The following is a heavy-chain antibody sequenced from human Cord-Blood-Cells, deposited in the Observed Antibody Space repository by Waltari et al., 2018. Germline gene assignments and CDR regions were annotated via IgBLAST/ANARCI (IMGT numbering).Heavy chain of an antibody. CDR1: GYPFTSYD. CDR2: MNPNSGNT. J-gene: IGHJ3*02. Sequence: QVQLVQSGAEVKKPGASVKVSCKASGYPFTSYDINWVRQATGQGLEWMGWMNPNSGNTGYAQKFQGRVTITRNTSISTAYMELSSLRSEDTAVYYCASGGIAAAGTAFDIWGQGTMVTVSS. CDR3: ASGGIAAAGTAFDI. V-gene: IGHV1-8*03. D-gene: IGHD6-13*01.